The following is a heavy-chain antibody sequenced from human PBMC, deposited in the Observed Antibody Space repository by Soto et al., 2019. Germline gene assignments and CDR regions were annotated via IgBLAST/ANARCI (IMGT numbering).Heavy chain of an antibody. CDR1: GFTFSSHS. CDR3: ARAIRGFSYVVDY. CDR2: ISGSGATK. V-gene: IGHV3-48*02. Sequence: AGSLRLSYAASGFTFSSHSINWVRQAPGKGLEWVSYISGSGATKYYADSVKGRFTISRDNARNSLYLQMSSLSDEDTAVYYCARAIRGFSYVVDYWGQGTLVTVS. D-gene: IGHD5-18*01. J-gene: IGHJ4*02.